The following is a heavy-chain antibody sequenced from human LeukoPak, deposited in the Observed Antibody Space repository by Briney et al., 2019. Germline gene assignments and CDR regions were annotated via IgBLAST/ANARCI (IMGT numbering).Heavy chain of an antibody. CDR3: ARGRPHGNDY. Sequence: QTGVSLRLSCAASGFTFSSYWMNWVRQAPGKGLVWVSRIASDGSSTTYADSVKGRFSISRDNAKNTPYLQMNSLRVEDTAVYYCARGRPHGNDYWGQGTLVTVSS. V-gene: IGHV3-74*01. D-gene: IGHD4-23*01. CDR1: GFTFSSYW. J-gene: IGHJ4*02. CDR2: IASDGSST.